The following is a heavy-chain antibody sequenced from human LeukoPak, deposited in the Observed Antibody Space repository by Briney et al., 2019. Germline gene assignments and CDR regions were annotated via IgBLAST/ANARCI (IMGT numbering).Heavy chain of an antibody. V-gene: IGHV3-43*02. J-gene: IGHJ4*02. CDR1: GFTFDDYA. Sequence: GGSLRLSCAASGFTFDDYAMHWVRQAPGKGLEWVSLISGDGGSTYYADSVKGRFTISRDNSENSLYLQMNSLGTEDTALYYCAKDFGAGRITIFGVVQAFYFDYWGQGTLVTVPS. CDR3: AKDFGAGRITIFGVVQAFYFDY. CDR2: ISGDGGST. D-gene: IGHD3-3*01.